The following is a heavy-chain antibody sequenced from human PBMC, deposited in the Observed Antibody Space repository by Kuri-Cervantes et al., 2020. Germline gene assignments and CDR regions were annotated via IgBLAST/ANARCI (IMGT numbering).Heavy chain of an antibody. CDR2: MNPDSGNT. D-gene: IGHD2/OR15-2a*01. CDR3: ARRSRGSTLRTWFDP. J-gene: IGHJ5*02. Sequence: ASVKVSCKASGYTFTSYDINWVRQATGQGLEWMGWMNPDSGNTGYAQKFQGRVTMTRNTSITTAYMELSSLTSEDTAVYSCARRSRGSTLRTWFDPGGQGTLVTVSS. V-gene: IGHV1-8*01. CDR1: GYTFTSYD.